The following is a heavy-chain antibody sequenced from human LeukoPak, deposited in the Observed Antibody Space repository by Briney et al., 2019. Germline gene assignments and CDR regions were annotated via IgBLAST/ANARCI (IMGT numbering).Heavy chain of an antibody. J-gene: IGHJ4*02. CDR1: GYTFTSYG. CDR2: ISAYNGNT. V-gene: IGHV1-18*01. Sequence: GASVKVSCRASGYTFTSYGISWVRQAPGQGLEWMGWISAYNGNTNYAQKVQGRVTMTTDTSTSTAYMELRSLRSDDTAVYYCARDRTHYGSIPTSFDYWGQGTLVTVSS. D-gene: IGHD3-10*01. CDR3: ARDRTHYGSIPTSFDY.